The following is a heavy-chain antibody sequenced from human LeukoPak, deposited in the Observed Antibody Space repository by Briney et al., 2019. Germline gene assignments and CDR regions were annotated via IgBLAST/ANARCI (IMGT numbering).Heavy chain of an antibody. CDR3: ARDLGHP. J-gene: IGHJ5*02. V-gene: IGHV3-33*01. CDR1: GFTFSSYG. CDR2: IWYDGSNK. Sequence: GRSLRLSCAASGFTFSSYGMHWVRQAPGKWLEWVAVIWYDGSNKYYADSVKYRFTISRDNSKNTLYLQMNSLRAEDTAVYYCARDLGHPWGQGTLVTVSS.